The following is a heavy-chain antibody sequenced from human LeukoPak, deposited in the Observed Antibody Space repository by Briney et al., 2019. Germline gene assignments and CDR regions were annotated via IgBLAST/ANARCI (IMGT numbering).Heavy chain of an antibody. CDR2: INPSGGST. CDR3: ARDLIMITFGGGLDY. D-gene: IGHD3-16*01. CDR1: GYTFTSYY. J-gene: IGHJ4*02. V-gene: IGHV1-46*03. Sequence: ASVKVSCKASGYTFTSYYMHWVRQAPGQGLEWMGIINPSGGSTGYAQKFQGRVTMTRDTSTSTVYMELSSLRSEDTAVYYCARDLIMITFGGGLDYWGQGTLVTVSS.